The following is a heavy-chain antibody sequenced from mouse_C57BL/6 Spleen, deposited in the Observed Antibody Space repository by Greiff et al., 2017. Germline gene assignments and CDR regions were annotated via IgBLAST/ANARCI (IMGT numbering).Heavy chain of an antibody. Sequence: QVQLQQSGAELVMPGASVKLSCKASGYTFTSYWMHWVKQRPGQGLEWIGEIDPSDSYTNYNQKFKGKSTLTVDKSSSTAYMQLSSLTSEDSAVYYCARRVGKSYFDDWGQGTTLTVSS. CDR2: IDPSDSYT. J-gene: IGHJ2*01. V-gene: IGHV1-69*01. CDR3: ARRVGKSYFDD. D-gene: IGHD1-1*02. CDR1: GYTFTSYW.